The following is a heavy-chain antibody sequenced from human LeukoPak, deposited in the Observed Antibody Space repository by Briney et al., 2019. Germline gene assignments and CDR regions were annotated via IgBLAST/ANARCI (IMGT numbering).Heavy chain of an antibody. J-gene: IGHJ5*02. CDR1: GYTITELS. D-gene: IGHD3-22*01. CDR2: FDPEDGET. Sequence: ASVKVSCKVSGYTITELSMHWVRQAPGKGLEWMGGFDPEDGETIYAQKFQGRVTMTEDTSTDTAYMELSSLRSEDTAVYYCATDRGDTYYYDSSGYRNWFDPWGQGTLVTVSS. V-gene: IGHV1-24*01. CDR3: ATDRGDTYYYDSSGYRNWFDP.